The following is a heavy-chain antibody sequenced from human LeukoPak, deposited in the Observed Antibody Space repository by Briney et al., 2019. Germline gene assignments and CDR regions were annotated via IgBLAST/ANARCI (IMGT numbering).Heavy chain of an antibody. J-gene: IGHJ5*02. V-gene: IGHV1-2*06. Sequence: ASVKVSCKASGHTFTDYYIHWVRQAPGQGLEWMGRINPNTGGTNYAQRFQGRVSMTRDRSISTAYMDLNRLTSGDTAVYYCARDQGDGGNSFDPWGQGTLVTV. D-gene: IGHD4-23*01. CDR2: INPNTGGT. CDR1: GHTFTDYY. CDR3: ARDQGDGGNSFDP.